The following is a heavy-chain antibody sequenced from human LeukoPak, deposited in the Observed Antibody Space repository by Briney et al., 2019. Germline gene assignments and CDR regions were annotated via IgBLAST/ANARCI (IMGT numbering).Heavy chain of an antibody. CDR1: GFTVSSNY. CDR2: IRFDGSDA. D-gene: IGHD3-9*01. Sequence: GGSLRLSCAASGFTVSSNYMSWVRQAPGKGLVWVSCIRFDGSDATYADSVKGRFTISRDNAKNTLHLQMDSLTVEDTAVYYCARESLGGGRYFDWHLFDYWGQGTLVTVSS. V-gene: IGHV3-74*01. CDR3: ARESLGGGRYFDWHLFDY. J-gene: IGHJ4*02.